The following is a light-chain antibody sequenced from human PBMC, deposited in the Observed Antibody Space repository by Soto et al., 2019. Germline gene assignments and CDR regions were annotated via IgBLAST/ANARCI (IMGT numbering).Light chain of an antibody. CDR1: SSDVGVYNY. CDR2: DVI. Sequence: QSALTQPRSVSGSPGQSVTISCTGTSSDVGVYNYVSWYQQHPGKAPQLVIYDVIKRPSGVPDRFSGSKSGNTASLTISGLQAEDEADYYCCSYAGSSLGVFGGGTKRTVL. CDR3: CSYAGSSLGV. V-gene: IGLV2-11*01. J-gene: IGLJ3*02.